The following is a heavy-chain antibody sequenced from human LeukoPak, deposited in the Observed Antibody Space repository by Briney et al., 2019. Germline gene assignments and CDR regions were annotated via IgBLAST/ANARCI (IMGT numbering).Heavy chain of an antibody. CDR1: GDSVSRSDSY. D-gene: IGHD3-22*01. J-gene: IGHJ1*01. CDR2: IYFSGRT. Sequence: SETLSLTCSVSGDSVSRSDSYWDWIRQPPGKGLEWIGTIYFSGRTYYSPSLKSRVTMSVDPSNNQFSLNLRSVTAADTAVYYCARRRYYDGSGYLEWGQGTLLSFSS. V-gene: IGHV4-39*01. CDR3: ARRRYYDGSGYLE.